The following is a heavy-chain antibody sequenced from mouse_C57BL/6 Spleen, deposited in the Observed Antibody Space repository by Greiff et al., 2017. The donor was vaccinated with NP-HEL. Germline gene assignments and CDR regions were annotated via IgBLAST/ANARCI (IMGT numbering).Heavy chain of an antibody. Sequence: VQLQQSGAELVKPGASVKMSCKASGYTFTSYWITWVKQRPGQGLEWIGDIYPGSGSTNYNEKFKSKATLTVDTSSSTAYMQLSSLTSEDSAVYYCARAHYYGSSYPAWFAYGGQGTLVTVSA. CDR2: IYPGSGST. CDR3: ARAHYYGSSYPAWFAY. J-gene: IGHJ3*01. D-gene: IGHD1-1*01. CDR1: GYTFTSYW. V-gene: IGHV1-55*01.